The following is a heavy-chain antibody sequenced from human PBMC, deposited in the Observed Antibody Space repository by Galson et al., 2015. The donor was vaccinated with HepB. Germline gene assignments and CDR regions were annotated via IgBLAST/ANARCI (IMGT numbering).Heavy chain of an antibody. D-gene: IGHD5-18*01. J-gene: IGHJ6*02. Sequence: SVKVSCKASGYTFIAYGISWVRQAPGQGLEWMGWINAYNGNTNYAQKFQGRVTMTTDRSTSTAYTELRSLRSDDTAVYFCARSEKLFPVMVYYYYAMDVWGQGTTVTVSS. CDR3: ARSEKLFPVMVYYYYAMDV. CDR2: INAYNGNT. V-gene: IGHV1-18*01. CDR1: GYTFIAYG.